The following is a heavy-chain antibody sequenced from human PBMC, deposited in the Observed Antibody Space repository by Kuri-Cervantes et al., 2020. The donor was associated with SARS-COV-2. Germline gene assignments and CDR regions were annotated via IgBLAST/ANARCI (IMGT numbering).Heavy chain of an antibody. CDR1: GFTFSSYS. D-gene: IGHD3-3*01. V-gene: IGHV3-21*01. J-gene: IGHJ4*02. Sequence: GGSLRLSCAASGFTFSSYSMNWVRQAPGKGLEWVSSISSSSSYIYYADSVKGRFTISRDNAKNSLLLQMNSLRAGDTAVYYCCLTSGRSGYYGCNYWGQGTLVTVSS. CDR2: ISSSSSYI. CDR3: CLTSGRSGYYGCNY.